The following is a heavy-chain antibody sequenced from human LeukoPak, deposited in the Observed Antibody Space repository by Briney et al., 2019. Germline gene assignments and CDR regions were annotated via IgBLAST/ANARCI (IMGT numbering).Heavy chain of an antibody. D-gene: IGHD4-17*01. Sequence: GGSLRLSCAASGFTFSSYWMSWVRQAPGKGLEWVANIKQDGSEKYYVDSVRGRFTISRDNAKDSLYLQMNSLRAEDTAVYYCAREGSYGDWGQGFDYWGQGTLVTVSS. CDR2: IKQDGSEK. V-gene: IGHV3-7*01. J-gene: IGHJ4*02. CDR3: AREGSYGDWGQGFDY. CDR1: GFTFSSYW.